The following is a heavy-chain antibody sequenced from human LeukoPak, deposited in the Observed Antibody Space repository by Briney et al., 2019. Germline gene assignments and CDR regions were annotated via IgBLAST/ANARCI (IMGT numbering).Heavy chain of an antibody. V-gene: IGHV3-21*01. D-gene: IGHD3-16*01. CDR2: ISSSSSYI. CDR1: GFTFSSYS. Sequence: GGSLRLSCAASGFTFSSYSMNWVRQAPGKGLEWVSSISSSSSYIYYADSVKGRFTISRDNSKNTLYLQMNSLRAEDTAVYYCARDSRTFRRHFDYWGQGTLVTVSS. CDR3: ARDSRTFRRHFDY. J-gene: IGHJ4*02.